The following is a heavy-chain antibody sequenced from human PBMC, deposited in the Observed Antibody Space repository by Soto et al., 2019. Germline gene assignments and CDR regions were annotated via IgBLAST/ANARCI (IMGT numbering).Heavy chain of an antibody. V-gene: IGHV4-59*01. CDR2: IYYSGST. J-gene: IGHJ6*02. D-gene: IGHD3-22*01. CDR1: GGSISSYY. CDR3: ARENRVNGMDV. Sequence: PSETLSLTCTVSGGSISSYYWSWIRQPPGKGLEWIGYIYYSGSTNYNPSLKSRVTISVDTSKNQFSPKLSSVTAADTAVYYCARENRVNGMDVWGQGTTVTVSS.